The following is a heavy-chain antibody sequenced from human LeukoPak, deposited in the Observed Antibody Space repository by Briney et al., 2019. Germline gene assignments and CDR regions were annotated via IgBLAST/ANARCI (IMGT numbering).Heavy chain of an antibody. D-gene: IGHD3-3*01. V-gene: IGHV4-38-2*01. CDR2: IYHSGST. J-gene: IGHJ4*02. Sequence: SETLSLTCAVFGYSISSGYSWGWIRQPPGKGLEWIGSIYHSGSTYYNPSLKSRVTISVDTPKNQFSLKLSSVTAADTAVYSCARAGPFYNFWSGHECYFDYWGQGTLVTVSS. CDR1: GYSISSGYS. CDR3: ARAGPFYNFWSGHECYFDY.